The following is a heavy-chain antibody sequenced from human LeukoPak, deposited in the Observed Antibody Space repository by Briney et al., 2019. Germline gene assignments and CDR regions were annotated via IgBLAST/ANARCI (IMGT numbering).Heavy chain of an antibody. CDR2: ISWNSGSI. Sequence: GRSLRLSCAASGFTFDDYAMHWVRQAPGKGLEWVSGISWNSGSIGYADSVKGRFTISRDNAKNSLYLQMNSLRAEDTALYYCAKQYSSSWYWGDFDYWGQGTLVTVSS. D-gene: IGHD6-13*01. V-gene: IGHV3-9*01. J-gene: IGHJ4*02. CDR3: AKQYSSSWYWGDFDY. CDR1: GFTFDDYA.